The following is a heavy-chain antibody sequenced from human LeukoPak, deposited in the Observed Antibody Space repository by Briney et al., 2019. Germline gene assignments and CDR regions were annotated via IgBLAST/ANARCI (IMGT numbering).Heavy chain of an antibody. D-gene: IGHD6-19*01. J-gene: IGHJ4*01. CDR3: AKGIYSSGWSYFDY. CDR1: GFTFSNSA. Sequence: GYLRLYCSASGFTFSNSAMSWLRQAPGKGLEWVSTLSGSGITTYYADSVKGRFTISRDNSKNTLYLQMNSLRAEDTAVYYCAKGIYSSGWSYFDYWGHGTLVTVSS. CDR2: LSGSGITT. V-gene: IGHV3-23*01.